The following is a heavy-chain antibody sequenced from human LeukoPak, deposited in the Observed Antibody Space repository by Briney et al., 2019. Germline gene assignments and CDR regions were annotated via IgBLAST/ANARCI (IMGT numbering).Heavy chain of an antibody. CDR3: ARDRGAYCGGDCYLGFDY. V-gene: IGHV3-21*01. J-gene: IGHJ4*01. CDR1: GFTFSSYT. D-gene: IGHD2-21*02. Sequence: GGSLRLSCAASGFTFSSYTMNWVRQAPGKGLEWVSSIAGSSGYISYADSVMGRFTISRDNAKKPLYLQMTSLTAEDTAVYYCARDRGAYCGGDCYLGFDYWGRGTLVTVSS. CDR2: IAGSSGYI.